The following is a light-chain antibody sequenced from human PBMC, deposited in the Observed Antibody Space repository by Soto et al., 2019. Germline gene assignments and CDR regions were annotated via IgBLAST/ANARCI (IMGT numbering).Light chain of an antibody. CDR2: EVS. V-gene: IGLV2-14*01. Sequence: QSALTQPASVSGSPGQSITISCTGTSSDVGNYKYVSWYQQHPGKAPKLMIYEVSNLPSGVSNRFSGSKSGNTASLTISGLQAEDETDYYCFSYTSSGTYVFGTGSRSPS. CDR3: FSYTSSGTYV. J-gene: IGLJ1*01. CDR1: SSDVGNYKY.